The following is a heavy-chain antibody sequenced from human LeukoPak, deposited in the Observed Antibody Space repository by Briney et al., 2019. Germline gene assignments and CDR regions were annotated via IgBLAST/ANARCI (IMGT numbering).Heavy chain of an antibody. D-gene: IGHD3-3*01. CDR3: ARRRLLPSLETYY. V-gene: IGHV4-39*07. Sequence: PSETLSLTCTVSGGSIGRSSYYWGWIRQPPGKGLEWIGSIYYSGSTDYNPSLKSRVTISVDTSKNQFSLKLSSVTAADTAVYFCARRRLLPSLETYYWGQGVLVTVSS. CDR1: GGSIGRSSYY. J-gene: IGHJ4*02. CDR2: IYYSGST.